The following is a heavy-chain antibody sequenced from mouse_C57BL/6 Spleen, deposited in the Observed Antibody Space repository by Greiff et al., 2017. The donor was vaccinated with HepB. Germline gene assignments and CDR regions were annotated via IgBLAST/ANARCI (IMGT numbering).Heavy chain of an antibody. CDR2: INPNNGGT. CDR3: ARYDYGSSYFDY. V-gene: IGHV1-26*01. J-gene: IGHJ2*01. CDR1: GYTFTDYY. Sequence: EVQLQQSGPELVKPGASVKISCKASGYTFTDYYMNWVKQSHGKSLEWIGDINPNNGGTSYNQKFKGKATLTVDKSSSTAYMELRSLTSEDSAVYYCARYDYGSSYFDYWGQGTTLTVSS. D-gene: IGHD1-1*01.